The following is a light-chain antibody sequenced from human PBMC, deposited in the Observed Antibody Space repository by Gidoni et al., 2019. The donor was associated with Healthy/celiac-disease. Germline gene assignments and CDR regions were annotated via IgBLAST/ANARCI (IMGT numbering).Light chain of an antibody. CDR2: RKA. Sequence: SSDLTQDPTVSVALGQTVNITCRGDSLISHYASWYQQKPGQAPLLVIYRKADRPSGIPDRFSGSTSGKTASLTITAVQADDEADYYCSSRDNSGDHVVFGGGTNLAVL. V-gene: IGLV3-19*01. J-gene: IGLJ2*01. CDR1: SLISHY. CDR3: SSRDNSGDHVV.